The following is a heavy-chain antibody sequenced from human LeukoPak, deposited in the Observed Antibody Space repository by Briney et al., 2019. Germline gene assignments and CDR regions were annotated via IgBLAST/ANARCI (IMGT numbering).Heavy chain of an antibody. J-gene: IGHJ3*02. CDR1: GDSISSGGYY. D-gene: IGHD2-15*01. Sequence: SQTLSLTCTVSGDSISSGGYYWSWIRKHPGKGLEWIGYIHYGGSTYYNPPLKSRVTISIDTSKNQFSLKLSSVTAADTAVYHCAREGGRNGFDIWGQGTMVTVSS. V-gene: IGHV4-31*03. CDR2: IHYGGST. CDR3: AREGGRNGFDI.